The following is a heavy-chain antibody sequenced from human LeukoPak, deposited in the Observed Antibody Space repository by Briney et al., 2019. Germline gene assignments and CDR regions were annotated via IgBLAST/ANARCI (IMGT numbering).Heavy chain of an antibody. CDR2: MNPNSGNT. CDR1: GYTFTSYD. J-gene: IGHJ4*02. V-gene: IGHV1-8*01. Sequence: GASVKVSCKASGYTFTSYDINWVRQATGQGLEWMGWMNPNSGNTGYAQKFQGRVTMTRNTSISTAYMELSSLRSEDTAVYYCAYYHVNEEPPTFWGQGTLVTVSS. D-gene: IGHD1-1*01. CDR3: AYYHVNEEPPTF.